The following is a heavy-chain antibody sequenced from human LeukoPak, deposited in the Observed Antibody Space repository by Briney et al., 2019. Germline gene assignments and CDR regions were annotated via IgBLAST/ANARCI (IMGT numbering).Heavy chain of an antibody. V-gene: IGHV3-23*01. CDR2: IRGTDGYT. Sequence: GGSLRLSCAASGFTYNIYAMSWIRQAPGKGLEWFSTIRGTDGYTYYADSVKGRFTISRDNSKNTLFLQMNSLRAEDTALYYCAKGRLDPNLVLDHWGQGTLVTVSS. CDR3: AKGRLDPNLVLDH. D-gene: IGHD5-12*01. CDR1: GFTYNIYA. J-gene: IGHJ4*02.